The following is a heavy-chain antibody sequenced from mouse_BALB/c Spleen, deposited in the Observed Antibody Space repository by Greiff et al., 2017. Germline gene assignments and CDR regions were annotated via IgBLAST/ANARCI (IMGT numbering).Heavy chain of an antibody. CDR1: GYSITSDYA. CDR2: ISYSGST. J-gene: IGHJ1*01. CDR3: AIYYGYYDV. Sequence: DVQLQESGPGLVKPSQSLSLTCTVTGYSITSDYAWNWIRQFPGNKLEWMGYISYSGSTSYNPSLKSRISITRDTSKNQFFLQLNSVTTEDTATYYCAIYYGYYDVWGAGTTVTVSS. V-gene: IGHV3-2*02. D-gene: IGHD2-1*01.